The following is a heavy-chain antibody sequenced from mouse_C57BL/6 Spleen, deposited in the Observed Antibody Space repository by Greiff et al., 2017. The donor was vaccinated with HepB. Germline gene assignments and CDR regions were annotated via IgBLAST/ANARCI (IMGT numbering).Heavy chain of an antibody. CDR3: ARPWDKGTWFAY. V-gene: IGHV1-22*01. CDR2: INPNNGGT. J-gene: IGHJ3*01. Sequence: EVHLVESGPELVKPGASVKMSCKASGYTFTDYNMHWVKQSHGKSLEWIGYINPNNGGTSYNQKFKGKATLTVNKSSSTAYMELRSLTSEDSAVYYCARPWDKGTWFAYWGQGTLVTVSA. D-gene: IGHD4-1*01. CDR1: GYTFTDYN.